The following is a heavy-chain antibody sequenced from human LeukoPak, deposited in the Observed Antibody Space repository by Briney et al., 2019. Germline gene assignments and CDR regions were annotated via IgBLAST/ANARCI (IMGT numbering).Heavy chain of an antibody. CDR2: ISSSSSYM. Sequence: GGSLRLSCAASGFTFSSYSVNWVRQAPGKGLEWVSSISSSSSYMYYADSVKGRFTISRDNAKSSLYLQMNSLRAEDTAVYYCARDRSPTGVLRWFDPWGQGTLVTVSS. CDR1: GFTFSSYS. D-gene: IGHD2/OR15-2a*01. V-gene: IGHV3-21*01. J-gene: IGHJ5*02. CDR3: ARDRSPTGVLRWFDP.